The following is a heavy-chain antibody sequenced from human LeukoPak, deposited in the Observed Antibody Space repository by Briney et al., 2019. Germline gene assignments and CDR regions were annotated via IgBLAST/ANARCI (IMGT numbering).Heavy chain of an antibody. Sequence: ASVKVSCKASGYAFTSYYLNWVRQAPGQGLEWMGIINPTTGSTSLPQKLQGRVTMTRDTSTSTVYMELSSLRSEDTAVYYCARGREYSGYQEYYFDYWGRGTLVTVSS. CDR3: ARGREYSGYQEYYFDY. CDR1: GYAFTSYY. CDR2: INPTTGST. V-gene: IGHV1-46*01. D-gene: IGHD5-12*01. J-gene: IGHJ4*02.